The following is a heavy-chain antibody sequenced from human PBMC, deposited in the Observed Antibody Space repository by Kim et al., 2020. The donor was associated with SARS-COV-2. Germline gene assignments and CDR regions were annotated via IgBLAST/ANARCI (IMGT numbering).Heavy chain of an antibody. CDR3: ARDIRYPSPNTVWILGY. J-gene: IGHJ4*02. CDR2: ISYDGSNK. V-gene: IGHV3-30*04. CDR1: GFTFSSYA. D-gene: IGHD3-16*01. Sequence: GGSLRLSCAASGFTFSSYAMHWVRQAPGKGLEWVAVISYDGSNKYYADSVKGRFTISRDNSKNTLYLQMNSLRAEDTAVYYCARDIRYPSPNTVWILGYWGQGTLVTVSS.